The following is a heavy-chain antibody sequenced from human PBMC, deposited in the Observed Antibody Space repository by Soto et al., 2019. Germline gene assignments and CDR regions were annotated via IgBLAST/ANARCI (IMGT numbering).Heavy chain of an antibody. CDR3: ARHCHWFRIRGACDAFDI. D-gene: IGHD3-10*01. CDR1: GYSFTSYW. CDR2: IYPGDSDT. Sequence: PGESLKISCKGSGYSFTSYWIGWVRQMPGKGLEWMGIIYPGDSDTRYSPSFQGQVTISADKSISTAYLQWSSLKASDTAMYYCARHCHWFRIRGACDAFDIWGQGTMVTVSS. V-gene: IGHV5-51*01. J-gene: IGHJ3*02.